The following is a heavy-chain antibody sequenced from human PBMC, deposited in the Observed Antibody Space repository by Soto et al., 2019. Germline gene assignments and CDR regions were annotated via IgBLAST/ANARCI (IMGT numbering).Heavy chain of an antibody. Sequence: QPGGSLRLSCAASGFDFSNSWIHWVRQGPGKGLVWVSHINSDGSGTTYADSVKGRFTISRDNAKNTVYLQMNSLRAEDTAVYYCAKDTAYAMDVWGQGTTVTVSS. CDR1: GFDFSNSW. CDR2: INSDGSGT. CDR3: AKDTAYAMDV. J-gene: IGHJ6*02. D-gene: IGHD2-15*01. V-gene: IGHV3-74*01.